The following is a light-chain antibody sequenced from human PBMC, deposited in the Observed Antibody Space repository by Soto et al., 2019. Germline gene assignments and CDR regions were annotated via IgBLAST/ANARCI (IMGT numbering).Light chain of an antibody. CDR2: SDN. CDR3: AAWDDSLNALVV. V-gene: IGLV1-44*01. J-gene: IGLJ2*01. CDR1: SSNIGSNT. Sequence: QSVLTQPPSASGTPGQRVTISCSGSSSNIGSNTVNWYQQLPGTAPKLLIYSDNQRPSGVPDRFSGSKAGTSASLAISGLQSEDEADYYCAAWDDSLNALVVFGGGTKLTV.